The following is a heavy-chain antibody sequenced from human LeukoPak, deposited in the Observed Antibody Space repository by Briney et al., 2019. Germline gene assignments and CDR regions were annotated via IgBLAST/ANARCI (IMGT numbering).Heavy chain of an antibody. V-gene: IGHV4-61*03. J-gene: IGHJ3*02. D-gene: IGHD1-26*01. Sequence: SETLSLTCTVSGGSINSGSYYWSWIRQPPGKGLEWIGYIYYSGSTSYNPSLKSRVTISVDTSKNHFSLKLSSVTAADTAMYYCARYSGSYPHDAFDIWGQGTMVTVSS. CDR2: IYYSGST. CDR1: GGSINSGSYY. CDR3: ARYSGSYPHDAFDI.